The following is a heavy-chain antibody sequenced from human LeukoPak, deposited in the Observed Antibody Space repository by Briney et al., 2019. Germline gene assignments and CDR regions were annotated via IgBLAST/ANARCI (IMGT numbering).Heavy chain of an antibody. D-gene: IGHD3-22*01. CDR1: GFTFSSNS. J-gene: IGHJ1*01. V-gene: IGHV3-7*01. Sequence: GGSLRLSCVASGFTFSSNSMNWVRQAPGKGLQWVANIKTDGSEKYYVDSVKGRFTISRDNAKNSLYLQMNSLRAEDTAVYYCATYSSLNRREFQYWGQGTLLTVSS. CDR2: IKTDGSEK. CDR3: ATYSSLNRREFQY.